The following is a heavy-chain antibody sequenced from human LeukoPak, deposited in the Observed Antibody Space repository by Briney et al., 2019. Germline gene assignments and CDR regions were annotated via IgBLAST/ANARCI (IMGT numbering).Heavy chain of an antibody. CDR3: TRQSTGVVVVDY. D-gene: IGHD3-22*01. CDR1: GFTFSGSA. CDR2: IRSKANNYAT. Sequence: GRSLRLSCAASGFTFSGSAMHWVRQASGKGLEWVGRIRSKANNYATAYAASVKGRFTISRDDSKNTAYLQMNNLKTEDTAVYYCTRQSTGVVVVDYWGQGTLVTVSS. J-gene: IGHJ4*02. V-gene: IGHV3-73*01.